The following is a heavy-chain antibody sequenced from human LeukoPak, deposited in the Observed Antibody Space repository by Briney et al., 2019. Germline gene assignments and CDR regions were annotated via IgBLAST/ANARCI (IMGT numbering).Heavy chain of an antibody. Sequence: SETLSLTCTVTGGSISTYYWNWIRQPPGKGLEWIGYIYHSGSTNYNPSLQSRVTISVDTSKNQFSLNLNSVTAADTAVYYCARGGAARLHFQNWGQGTLVTVSS. CDR3: ARGGAARLHFQN. V-gene: IGHV4-59*01. CDR2: IYHSGST. D-gene: IGHD6-6*01. CDR1: GGSISTYY. J-gene: IGHJ1*01.